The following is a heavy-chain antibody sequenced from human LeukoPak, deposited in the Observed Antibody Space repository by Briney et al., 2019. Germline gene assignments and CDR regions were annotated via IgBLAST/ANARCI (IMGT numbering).Heavy chain of an antibody. CDR3: SRGGYSSGLGFDY. CDR2: ISYDGSNK. V-gene: IGHV3-30*03. Sequence: GGSLRLSCAASGFTFSSYGMHWVRQAPGKGLEWVAVISYDGSNKYYADSVKGRFTISRDNSKNTLYLQMNSLRAEDTAVYYCSRGGYSSGLGFDYWGQGTLVTVSS. CDR1: GFTFSSYG. D-gene: IGHD6-19*01. J-gene: IGHJ4*02.